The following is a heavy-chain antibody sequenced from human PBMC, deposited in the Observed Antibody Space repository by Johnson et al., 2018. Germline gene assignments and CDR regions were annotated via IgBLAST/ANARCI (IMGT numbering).Heavy chain of an antibody. D-gene: IGHD5-18*01. V-gene: IGHV4-59*01. J-gene: IGHJ6*02. CDR1: GGSISSYY. CDR3: ARVRYSYGYDYYYGMDV. CDR2: IYYSGST. Sequence: QVQLQESGPGLVKPSETLSLTCTVSGGSISSYYWSWIRQPPGKGLEWIGYIYYSGSTNYNPSLKSRVTISVDTSKNQFSLKLGSVTAADTAGYYCARVRYSYGYDYYYGMDVWGQGTTVTVSS.